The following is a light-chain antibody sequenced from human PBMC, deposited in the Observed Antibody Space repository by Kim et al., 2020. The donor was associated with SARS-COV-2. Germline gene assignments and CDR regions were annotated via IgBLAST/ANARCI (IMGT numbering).Light chain of an antibody. V-gene: IGLV7-46*01. CDR1: TGAVTSGHH. Sequence: QAVVTQEPSLTVSPGGTVTLTCGSSTGAVTSGHHPYWFQYKPGQAPRTLIFDVSNKGSSTPARISGSLIGGKAALTLWGAQPEDEAEYYCLLYYSGVRVFGGGTQLTVL. CDR3: LLYYSGVRV. J-gene: IGLJ2*01. CDR2: DVS.